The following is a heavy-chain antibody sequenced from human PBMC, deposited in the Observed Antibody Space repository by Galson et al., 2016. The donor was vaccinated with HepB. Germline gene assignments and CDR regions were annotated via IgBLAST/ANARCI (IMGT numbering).Heavy chain of an antibody. CDR3: ARVGVNDYDTSGGAFDV. CDR2: ISSGSNYI. CDR1: GFNFKRHT. J-gene: IGHJ3*01. Sequence: SLRLSCAASGFNFKRHTMKWVRQAPGKGLEWVSSISSGSNYIYYADSVKGRFTISRDNAKNSLYLQMNSLSAEDTAVYYCARVGVNDYDTSGGAFDVWGQGSMVTVSS. V-gene: IGHV3-21*06. D-gene: IGHD3-22*01.